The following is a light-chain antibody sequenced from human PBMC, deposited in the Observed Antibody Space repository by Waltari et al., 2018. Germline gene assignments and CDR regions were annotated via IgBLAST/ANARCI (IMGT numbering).Light chain of an antibody. CDR2: DVS. Sequence: LALTPHRSVSGSHGTSVTISCPAISTSVGDFMSVSWYQQHPGRAPKLMIYDVSKRPSGVPDRFSGSKSANTASLTISELQTEDEADYCCCSYAATYTLLFGGGTKLTVL. V-gene: IGLV2-11*01. CDR3: CSYAATYTLL. J-gene: IGLJ3*02. CDR1: STSVGDFMS.